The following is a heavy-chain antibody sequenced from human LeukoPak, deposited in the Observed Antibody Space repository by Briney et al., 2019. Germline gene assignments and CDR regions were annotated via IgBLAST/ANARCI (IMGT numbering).Heavy chain of an antibody. J-gene: IGHJ4*02. Sequence: SETLSLTCTVSGGSISSSSYYWGWIRQPPGKGLEWIGSSYYSGSTYCNPSLKSRVTISVDTSKNLFSLRLSSVTASDTAVYYCARLLRLVTIVRGVINHFDYWGQGTLVTVSS. D-gene: IGHD3-10*01. CDR3: ARLLRLVTIVRGVINHFDY. CDR1: GGSISSSSYY. CDR2: SYYSGST. V-gene: IGHV4-39*01.